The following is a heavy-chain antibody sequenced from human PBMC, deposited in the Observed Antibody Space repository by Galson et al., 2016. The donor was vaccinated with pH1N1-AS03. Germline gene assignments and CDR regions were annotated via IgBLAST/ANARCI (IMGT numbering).Heavy chain of an antibody. CDR3: ASEVATSFDY. J-gene: IGHJ4*02. CDR2: IIPALGTP. CDR1: GGTFSSYA. D-gene: IGHD5-24*01. Sequence: SVKVSCKASGGTFSSYAINWVRQAPGQGLEWMGRIIPALGTPNYAQRFQGRVTITADESTSTAYMELSSLRSEGTAVYFCASEVATSFDYWGQGTLVTVSS. V-gene: IGHV1-69*11.